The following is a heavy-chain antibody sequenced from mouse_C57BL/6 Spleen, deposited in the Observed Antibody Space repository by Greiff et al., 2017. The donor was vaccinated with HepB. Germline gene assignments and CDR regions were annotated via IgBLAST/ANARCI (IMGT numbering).Heavy chain of an antibody. D-gene: IGHD2-4*01. Sequence: EVKLVESGGGLVKPGGSLKLSCAASGFTFSSYAMSWVRQTPEKRLEWVATISDGGSYTYYPDNVKGRFTISRDNAKNNLYLQMSHLKSEDTAMYYCARKGLRRGWFAYWGQGTLVTVSA. J-gene: IGHJ3*01. CDR3: ARKGLRRGWFAY. CDR1: GFTFSSYA. V-gene: IGHV5-4*03. CDR2: ISDGGSYT.